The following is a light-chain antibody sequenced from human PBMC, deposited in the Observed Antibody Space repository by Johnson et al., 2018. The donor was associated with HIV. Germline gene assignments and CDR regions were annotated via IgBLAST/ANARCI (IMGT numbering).Light chain of an antibody. CDR2: ENN. CDR3: GTWDSSLSAGYV. V-gene: IGLV1-51*02. J-gene: IGLJ1*01. Sequence: QSVLTQPPSVSAAPGQKVTISCSGSSSNIGNNYVSWYQQLPGTAPKLLIYENNKRPSGIPDRFSGSKSGPSATLGITGLQTGAEADYYCGTWDSSLSAGYVFGTGTKVTVL. CDR1: SSNIGNNY.